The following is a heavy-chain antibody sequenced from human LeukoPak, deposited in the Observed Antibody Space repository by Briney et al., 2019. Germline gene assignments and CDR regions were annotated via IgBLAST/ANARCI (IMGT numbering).Heavy chain of an antibody. CDR2: IYYSGST. V-gene: IGHV4-59*01. Sequence: SETLSLTCAVYGGSFSGYYWSWIRQPPGKGLEWIGYIYYSGSTNYNPSLKSRVTISVDTSKNQFSLKLSSVTAADTAVYYCARLTPGSGQTNYYYYMDVWGKGTTVTVSS. CDR3: ARLTPGSGQTNYYYYMDV. J-gene: IGHJ6*03. D-gene: IGHD3-10*01. CDR1: GGSFSGYY.